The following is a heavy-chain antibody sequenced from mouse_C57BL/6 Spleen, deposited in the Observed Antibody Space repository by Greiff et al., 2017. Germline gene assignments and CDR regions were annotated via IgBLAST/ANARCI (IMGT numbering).Heavy chain of an antibody. D-gene: IGHD2-4*01. Sequence: EVNVVESEGGLVQPGSSMKLSCTASGFTFSDYYMAWVRQVPEKGLEWVANINYDGSSTYYLDSLKSRFIISRDNAKNILYLQMSSLKSEDTATYYCARDYYDYDSYWYFDVWGTGTTVTVSS. CDR1: GFTFSDYY. J-gene: IGHJ1*03. CDR2: INYDGSST. CDR3: ARDYYDYDSYWYFDV. V-gene: IGHV5-16*01.